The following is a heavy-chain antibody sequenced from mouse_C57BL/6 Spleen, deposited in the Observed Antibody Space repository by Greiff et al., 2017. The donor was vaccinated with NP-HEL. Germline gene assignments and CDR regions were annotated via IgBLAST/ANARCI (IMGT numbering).Heavy chain of an antibody. J-gene: IGHJ4*01. CDR1: GYTFTSYW. V-gene: IGHV1-50*01. CDR2: IDPSDSST. Sequence: QVQLQQPGAELVKPGASVKLSCKASGYTFTSYWMQWVKQRPGQGLEWIGEIDPSDSSTNYNQKFKGKATLTVDTSSSTAYMQLSSLTSEDSAVYYCARWGGSSRYYAMDYWGQGTSVTVSS. CDR3: ARWGGSSRYYAMDY. D-gene: IGHD1-1*01.